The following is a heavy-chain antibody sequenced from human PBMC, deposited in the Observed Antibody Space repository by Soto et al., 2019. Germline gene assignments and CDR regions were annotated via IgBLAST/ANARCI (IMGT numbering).Heavy chain of an antibody. CDR3: AGECSGTSYYAALGP. D-gene: IGHD2-2*01. CDR2: IYTGGIT. V-gene: IGHV3-53*01. CDR1: GFTVSSHH. J-gene: IGHJ5*02. Sequence: GSLRLSCSASGFTVSSHHMSWVRQAPGKGPEWVSFIYTGGITYYADSVKGRFTHSRDNSKNKLYLQMNSLRVEDTAFYYCAGECSGTSYYAALGPWGQGHMVTVAS.